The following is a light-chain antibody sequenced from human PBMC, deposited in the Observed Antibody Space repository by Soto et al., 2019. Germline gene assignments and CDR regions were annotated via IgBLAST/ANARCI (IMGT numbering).Light chain of an antibody. CDR1: QSVSSH. CDR3: LQRTNWPRT. V-gene: IGKV3-11*01. Sequence: EIVLTQSPATLSLSPGERATLSCRASQSVSSHLAWYQQKPGQAHRLLIYDASNRATGIPARFSGSGSGTGCPLTISSLEPEDVAVYYCLQRTNWPRTFGQGTKVEIK. J-gene: IGKJ1*01. CDR2: DAS.